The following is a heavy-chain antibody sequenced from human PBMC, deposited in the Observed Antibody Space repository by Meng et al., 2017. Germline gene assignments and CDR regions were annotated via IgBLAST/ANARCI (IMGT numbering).Heavy chain of an antibody. CDR2: INPSGGST. J-gene: IGHJ4*02. V-gene: IGHV1-46*01. D-gene: IGHD3-10*01. Sequence: ASVKVSCKASGYTFTSYYMHWVRQAPGQGLEWMGIINPSGGSTSYAQKFQGRVTMTRDTSTSTVYMELSSLSSVTAADTAVYYCARTRGGEVEFGYFDYWGQGTLVTVSS. CDR3: ARTRGGEVEFGYFDY. CDR1: GYTFTSYY.